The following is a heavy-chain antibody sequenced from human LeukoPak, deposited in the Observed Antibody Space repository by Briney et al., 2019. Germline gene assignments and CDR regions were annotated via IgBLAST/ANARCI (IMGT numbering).Heavy chain of an antibody. CDR2: ISGSGGST. Sequence: GGSLRLSCAASGFTFSSYAMSWVRQAPGKGLEWVSAISGSGGSTYYADSVKGRFTISRDNSKNTLYLQMNSLRAEDTAVYYCAKDLGRRCYDFWSGYYTGVAFDYWGQGTLVTVSS. V-gene: IGHV3-23*01. CDR1: GFTFSSYA. J-gene: IGHJ4*02. D-gene: IGHD3-3*01. CDR3: AKDLGRRCYDFWSGYYTGVAFDY.